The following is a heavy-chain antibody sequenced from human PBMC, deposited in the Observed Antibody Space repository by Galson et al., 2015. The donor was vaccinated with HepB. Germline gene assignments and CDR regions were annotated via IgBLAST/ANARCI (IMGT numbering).Heavy chain of an antibody. D-gene: IGHD1-26*01. Sequence: SLRLSCAASGFNFRNHVMTWVRQAPGKGLEWVASLSGSGAITYYADSVKGRFTISRDNFNNRIFLQMKRLRVEDTGFYYCAKESISGTYVPTYADSWGRGTLVTVSS. CDR3: AKESISGTYVPTYADS. V-gene: IGHV3-23*01. CDR2: LSGSGAIT. J-gene: IGHJ5*02. CDR1: GFNFRNHV.